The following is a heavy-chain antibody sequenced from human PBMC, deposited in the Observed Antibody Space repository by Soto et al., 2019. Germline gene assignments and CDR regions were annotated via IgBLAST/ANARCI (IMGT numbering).Heavy chain of an antibody. CDR1: GGSFNNYV. V-gene: IGHV1-69*06. CDR3: ARYWNAGTLYGAFDI. Sequence: QVQLVQSGAEVRKPGSSVKVSCEASGGSFNNYVISWLRQAPGQGLEWMGGIIANYEAANYAQKSRGRLTSTADKATNTAYMELNSLRPEDTATYYCARYWNAGTLYGAFDIWGQGTTVIVS. J-gene: IGHJ3*02. D-gene: IGHD4-17*01. CDR2: IIANYEAA.